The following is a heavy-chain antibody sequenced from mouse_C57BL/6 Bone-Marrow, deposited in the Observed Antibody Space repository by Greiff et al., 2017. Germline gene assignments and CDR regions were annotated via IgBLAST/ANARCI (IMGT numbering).Heavy chain of an antibody. V-gene: IGHV14-4*01. J-gene: IGHJ1*03. CDR3: TTYYGSSYWYFEV. Sequence: VQLQQSGAELVRPGASVKLSCTASGFNIKDDYMHWVKQRPEQGLEWIGWIDPENGDTEYASKFQGKATITADTSSNTAYLQLSSLTSEDTAVYYCTTYYGSSYWYFEVWGTGTTVTVSS. CDR1: GFNIKDDY. D-gene: IGHD1-1*01. CDR2: IDPENGDT.